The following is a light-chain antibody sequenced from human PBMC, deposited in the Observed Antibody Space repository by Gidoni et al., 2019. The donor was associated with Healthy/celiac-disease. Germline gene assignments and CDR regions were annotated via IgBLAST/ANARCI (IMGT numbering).Light chain of an antibody. CDR2: DAS. Sequence: EIVLTQSPATLSLSPGERATLSCRASQSVSSYLAWYQQKPGQAPRLLIYDASSGSGTDFTLTISSLEPEDFAVYYCQQRSNWPLITFGPGTKVDIK. V-gene: IGKV3-11*01. CDR3: QQRSNWPLIT. J-gene: IGKJ3*01. CDR1: QSVSSY.